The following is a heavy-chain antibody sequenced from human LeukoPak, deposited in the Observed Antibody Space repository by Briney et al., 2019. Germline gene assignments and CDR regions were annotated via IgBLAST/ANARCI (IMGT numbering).Heavy chain of an antibody. CDR3: ARRNRAAAGTRSAYYYYYMDV. CDR2: SGTGGST. CDR1: GFTFSRYA. Sequence: GGSLRLSCAGSGFTFSRYAMSWVRQAPGKGLEWVSTSGTGGSTYYVDSVKGRFTISRDNSKNSLYLQMNSLRAEDTAVYYCARRNRAAAGTRSAYYYYYMDVWGKGTTVTVSS. J-gene: IGHJ6*03. D-gene: IGHD6-13*01. V-gene: IGHV3-23*01.